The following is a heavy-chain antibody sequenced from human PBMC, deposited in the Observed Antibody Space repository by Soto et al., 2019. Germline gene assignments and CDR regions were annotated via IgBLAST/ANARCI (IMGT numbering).Heavy chain of an antibody. V-gene: IGHV3-74*01. J-gene: IGHJ4*02. Sequence: EVQLVEAGGDLVQPGGSLRLSCVASGFTISNYWMHWVRQAPGKGLIWVSRISPDGSTTNYADSVKGRFTISSDNAKNTLYLQMDSLRAEDTALYYCTRVISGSSGLFDYWGQGTLVTVSS. D-gene: IGHD1-26*01. CDR2: ISPDGSTT. CDR3: TRVISGSSGLFDY. CDR1: GFTISNYW.